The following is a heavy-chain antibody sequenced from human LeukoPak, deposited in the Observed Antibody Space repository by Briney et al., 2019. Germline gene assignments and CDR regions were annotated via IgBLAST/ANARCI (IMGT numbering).Heavy chain of an antibody. CDR1: GFTFSTYA. J-gene: IGHJ4*02. V-gene: IGHV3-23*01. CDR2: ISAGAGST. D-gene: IGHD3-16*01. CDR3: AKQHDDYVWCFDY. Sequence: GGSLRLSCVASGFTFSTYAMSWVRQAPGEGLEWVSGISAGAGSTYYADSVKGRFTISRDNSKNTLYLQMNSLRAEDTAVYYCAKQHDDYVWCFDYWGQGTLVTVSS.